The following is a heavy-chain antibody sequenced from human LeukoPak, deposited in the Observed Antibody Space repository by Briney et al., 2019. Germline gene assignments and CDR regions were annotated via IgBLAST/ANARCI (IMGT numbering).Heavy chain of an antibody. D-gene: IGHD3-16*01. CDR3: ARSEGDYYYYYMDV. V-gene: IGHV1-69*05. Sequence: ASVKVSCKASGGTFSSYAISWVRQATGQGLEWMGGIIPIFGTANYAQKFQGRVTITTDESTSTAYMELSSLGSEDTAVYYCARSEGDYYYYYMDVWGKGTTVTVSS. CDR1: GGTFSSYA. CDR2: IIPIFGTA. J-gene: IGHJ6*03.